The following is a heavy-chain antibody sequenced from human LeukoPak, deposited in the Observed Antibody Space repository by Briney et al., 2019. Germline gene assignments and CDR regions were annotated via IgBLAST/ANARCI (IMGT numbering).Heavy chain of an antibody. CDR3: ARGGGYCSGGSCYSSFDY. J-gene: IGHJ4*02. Sequence: PSETLSLTCTVSGGSISSGSYYWSWIRQPAGKGLEWIGCMYTSGSTNYNPSLKSRVTISVDTSKNQFSLKLSSVTAADTAVYYCARGGGYCSGGSCYSSFDYWGQGTLITVSS. V-gene: IGHV4-61*02. CDR2: MYTSGST. CDR1: GGSISSGSYY. D-gene: IGHD2-15*01.